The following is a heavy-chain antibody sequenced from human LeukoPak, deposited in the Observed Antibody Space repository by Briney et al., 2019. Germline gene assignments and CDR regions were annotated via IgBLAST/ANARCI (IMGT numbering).Heavy chain of an antibody. D-gene: IGHD2-2*02. CDR2: IYHSGST. Sequence: SQTLSLTCTVSGGSISSGGYYWSWIRQPPGKGLEWIGSIYHSGSTYYNPSLKSRVTISVDTSKNQFSLKLSSVTAADTAVYYCARHWSYCSSTSYYTDYYYYYYMDVWGKGTTVTVSS. J-gene: IGHJ6*03. V-gene: IGHV4-30-2*03. CDR3: ARHWSYCSSTSYYTDYYYYYYMDV. CDR1: GGSISSGGYY.